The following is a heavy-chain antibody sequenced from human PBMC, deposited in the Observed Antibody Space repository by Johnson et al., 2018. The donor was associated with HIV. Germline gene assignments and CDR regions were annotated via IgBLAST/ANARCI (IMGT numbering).Heavy chain of an antibody. Sequence: QVQLVESGGGVVQPGRSLRLSCAASGFTFSSYGMHWVRQAPGKGLEWVAVISYDGGNKYYADSVKGRFTISRDNSKNTLFLQMNSLRPEDTALYSCAKPPREVTVVDAFDIWGQGTMVTVSS. J-gene: IGHJ3*02. D-gene: IGHD4-23*01. CDR3: AKPPREVTVVDAFDI. CDR1: GFTFSSYG. CDR2: ISYDGGNK. V-gene: IGHV3-30*18.